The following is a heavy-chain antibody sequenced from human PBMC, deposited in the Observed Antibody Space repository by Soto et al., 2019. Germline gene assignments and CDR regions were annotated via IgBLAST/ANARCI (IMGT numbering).Heavy chain of an antibody. Sequence: GGSLRLSCAASGFTFSSYAMSWVRQAPGKGLEWVSAISGSGGSTYYADSVKGRFTISRDNSKNTLYLQMSSLRAEDTAVYYCAKSVAYYDFWSGSPWLDYWGQGTLVTVSS. CDR1: GFTFSSYA. CDR3: AKSVAYYDFWSGSPWLDY. V-gene: IGHV3-23*01. D-gene: IGHD3-3*01. CDR2: ISGSGGST. J-gene: IGHJ4*02.